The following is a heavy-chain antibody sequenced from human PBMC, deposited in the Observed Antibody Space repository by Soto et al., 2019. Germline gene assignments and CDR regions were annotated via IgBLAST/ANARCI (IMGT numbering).Heavy chain of an antibody. D-gene: IGHD5-18*01. CDR3: ARDGDTAMVDYFDY. CDR1: GGTFSSYT. Sequence: QVQLVQSGAEVKEPGSSVKVSCKASGGTFSSYTITWVRQAPRQGLEWMGRIIPILDISNYAQKFQGRVTITADKSTSTAYMELSSLRSEDTAVYYCARDGDTAMVDYFDYWGQGTLVTVSS. V-gene: IGHV1-69*08. J-gene: IGHJ4*02. CDR2: IIPILDIS.